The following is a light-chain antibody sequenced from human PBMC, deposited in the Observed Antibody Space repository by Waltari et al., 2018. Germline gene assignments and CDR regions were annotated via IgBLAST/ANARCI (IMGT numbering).Light chain of an antibody. CDR3: SAWDNSLSAQV. CDR2: RDD. V-gene: IGLV10-54*04. J-gene: IGLJ2*01. Sequence: QAGLTQPPSVSKGLRQTATLTCTGNSNNVGDQGAAWLQQHQGHPPKLLSYRDDSRPSGSSERFSASRSGNTASLTITGLQPEDEADYYCSAWDNSLSAQVFGGGTKLTVL. CDR1: SNNVGDQG.